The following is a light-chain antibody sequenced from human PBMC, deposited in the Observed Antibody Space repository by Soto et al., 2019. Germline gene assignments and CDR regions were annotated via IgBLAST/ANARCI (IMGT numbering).Light chain of an antibody. CDR1: QTISSW. V-gene: IGKV1-5*03. J-gene: IGKJ1*01. CDR3: QHYDSYSEA. Sequence: DLHMTQSPSTLSGSVGDRVTITCRAIQTISSWLAWYQQKPGKAPKLLIYKAPTLKSGVPSRFSGSGSGTEFTLTISSLQPDDFATYYCQHYDSYSEAFGQGTKVDIK. CDR2: KAP.